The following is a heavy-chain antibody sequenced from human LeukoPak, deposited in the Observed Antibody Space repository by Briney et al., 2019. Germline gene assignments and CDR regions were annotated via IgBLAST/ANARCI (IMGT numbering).Heavy chain of an antibody. V-gene: IGHV3-23*01. D-gene: IGHD3-10*01. CDR1: GFTFSSYA. CDR2: ISGSGGST. J-gene: IGHJ4*02. Sequence: GGSLRLSCAASGFTFSSYAMSWVRQAPGKGLEWVSAISGSGGSTYYADSVKGRFTISRDNSKNTLYLQMNSLRAEDTAVYYCAKDGSLLWFGEFRGGFDYWGQGTLVTVSS. CDR3: AKDGSLLWFGEFRGGFDY.